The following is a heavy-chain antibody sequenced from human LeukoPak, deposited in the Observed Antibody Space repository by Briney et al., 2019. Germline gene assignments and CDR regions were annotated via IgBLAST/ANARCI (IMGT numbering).Heavy chain of an antibody. D-gene: IGHD2-15*01. CDR3: ARKRGTPDY. V-gene: IGHV3-21*01. CDR2: ISSSSSYI. J-gene: IGHJ4*02. Sequence: GGSLRLSCAASGFTFSSYSXNWVRQAPGKGLEWVSSISSSSSYIHYADSVKGRFTISRDNAKNSLYLQMNSLRAEDTAVYYCARKRGTPDYWGQGTLVTVSS. CDR1: GFTFSSYS.